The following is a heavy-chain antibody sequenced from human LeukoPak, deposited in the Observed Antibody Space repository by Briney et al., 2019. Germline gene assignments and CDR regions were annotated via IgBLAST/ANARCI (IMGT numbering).Heavy chain of an antibody. CDR2: INPSGGST. J-gene: IGHJ4*02. D-gene: IGHD2-21*02. CDR3: ARDAAYCGGDCYFPNY. V-gene: IGHV1-46*01. CDR1: GNTFTSYY. Sequence: ASVKVSCKASGNTFTSYYMHWVRQAPGQGLEWMGIINPSGGSTSYAQKFQGRVTMTRDTSTSTVYMELSSLRSEDTAVYYCARDAAYCGGDCYFPNYWGQGTLVTVSS.